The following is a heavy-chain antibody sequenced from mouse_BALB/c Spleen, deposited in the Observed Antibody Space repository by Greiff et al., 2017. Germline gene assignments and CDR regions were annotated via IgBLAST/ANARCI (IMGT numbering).Heavy chain of an antibody. J-gene: IGHJ2*01. CDR1: GFTFSSYA. CDR3: ARGGPAYYFDY. V-gene: IGHV5-6-5*01. Sequence: EVKLVESGGGLVKPGGSLKLSCAASGFTFSSYAMSWVRQTPEKRLEWVASISSGGSTYYPDSVKGRFTISRDNARNILYLQMSSLRSEDTAMYYCARGGPAYYFDYWGQGTTLTVSS. CDR2: ISSGGST.